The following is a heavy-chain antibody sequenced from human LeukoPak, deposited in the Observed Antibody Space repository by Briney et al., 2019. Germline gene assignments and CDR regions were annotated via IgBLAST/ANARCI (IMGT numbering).Heavy chain of an antibody. CDR1: GFTFTAYS. V-gene: IGHV3-48*01. CDR2: ISPGGDI. CDR3: ARRFDS. Sequence: GGSLRLSCAASGFTFTAYSMNWVRQAPGRGLEWISYISPGGDIKYADSVTGRFTVSRDIAKNSLYLQMNDLRVEDTAMYYCARRFDSWGQGTLVTVSS. J-gene: IGHJ4*02.